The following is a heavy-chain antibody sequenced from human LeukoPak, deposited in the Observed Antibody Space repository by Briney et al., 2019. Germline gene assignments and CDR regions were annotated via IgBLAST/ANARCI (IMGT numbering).Heavy chain of an antibody. Sequence: GASVKVSCKASGYTFTGYYMHWVRQAPGQGLEWMGRINPNSGGTNYAQKFQGRVTMTRDTSISTAYMELSRLRSDDTAVYYCARDLYSSSWPLSGDYYYYMDVWGKGTTVTVSS. CDR3: ARDLYSSSWPLSGDYYYYMDV. CDR2: INPNSGGT. D-gene: IGHD6-13*01. V-gene: IGHV1-2*06. J-gene: IGHJ6*03. CDR1: GYTFTGYY.